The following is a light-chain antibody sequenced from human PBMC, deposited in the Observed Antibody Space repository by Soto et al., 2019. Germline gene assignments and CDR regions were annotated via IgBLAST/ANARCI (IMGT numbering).Light chain of an antibody. CDR1: RDVYINA. Sequence: VVLTQSPATLSLSPGEPATLSCRASRDVYINALAWYQQKPGRTPTLLIYGASTRATGIPDRFSATGSGTEFSLTISSVEPEDFAVYYCQQYGSSPTFGQGTKLEIK. J-gene: IGKJ2*01. V-gene: IGKV3-20*01. CDR2: GAS. CDR3: QQYGSSPT.